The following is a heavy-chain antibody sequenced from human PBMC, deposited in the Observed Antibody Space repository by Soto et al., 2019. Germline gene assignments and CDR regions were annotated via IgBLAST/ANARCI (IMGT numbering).Heavy chain of an antibody. CDR3: ASLSIVGPTEYFDD. J-gene: IGHJ4*02. CDR2: ISSSSRYI. D-gene: IGHD1-26*01. Sequence: EVQLVESGGGLVKPGGSLRLSCAASGFTFRTYSMNWVRQAPGKGLEWVSSISSSSRYIYYADSMKGRVTISRDNAKNSLYLQMNSLGVEDAAVYYCASLSIVGPTEYFDDWGQGTRVTVSS. CDR1: GFTFRTYS. V-gene: IGHV3-21*01.